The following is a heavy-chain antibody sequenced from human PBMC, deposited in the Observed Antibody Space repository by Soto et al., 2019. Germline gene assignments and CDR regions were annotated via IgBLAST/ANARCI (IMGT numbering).Heavy chain of an antibody. CDR2: INPNSGGT. D-gene: IGHD6-6*01. J-gene: IGHJ6*02. CDR3: ARGTARPYYYYYYGMDV. CDR1: GYTFTGYY. V-gene: IGHV1-2*04. Sequence: GASVKVSCKASGYTFTGYYMHWVRQAPGQGLEWMGWINPNSGGTNYAQKFQGWVTMTRDTSISTAYMELSRLRSDDTAVYYCARGTARPYYYYYYGMDVWGQGTTVTVSS.